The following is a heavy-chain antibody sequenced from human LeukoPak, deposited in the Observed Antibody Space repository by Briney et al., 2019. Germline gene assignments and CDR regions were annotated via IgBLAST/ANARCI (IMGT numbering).Heavy chain of an antibody. J-gene: IGHJ4*02. V-gene: IGHV3-48*02. D-gene: IGHD5-18*01. CDR1: GFAFNTYG. CDR2: ISGTSSAM. Sequence: GGSLRLSCAASGFAFNTYGMNWVRQAPGKGLEWVSYISGTSSAMYYADSVKGRFTISSDNGKTSLYLQMNSLRDEDTAMYYCARDMGEYSPFYFDYWGQGALVTVSS. CDR3: ARDMGEYSPFYFDY.